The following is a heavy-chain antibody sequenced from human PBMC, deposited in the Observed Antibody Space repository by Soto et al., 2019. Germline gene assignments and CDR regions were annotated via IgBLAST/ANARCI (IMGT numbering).Heavy chain of an antibody. D-gene: IGHD2-8*02. CDR3: ARDKITGLFDY. CDR1: GESISSGGYY. CDR2: IYDSESA. V-gene: IGHV4-31*03. Sequence: SGTLSLTCNVSGESISSGGYYWSWIRHHPGKGLEWIGYIYDSESAYYNPSLKSRVIISIDTSKNHFSMKLTSVTAADTAVYYCARDKITGLFDYWGQGTLVTVSS. J-gene: IGHJ4*02.